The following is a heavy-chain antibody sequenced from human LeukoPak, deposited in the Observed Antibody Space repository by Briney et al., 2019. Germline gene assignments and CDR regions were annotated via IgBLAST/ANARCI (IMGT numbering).Heavy chain of an antibody. CDR3: ARRAPSHDFDD. J-gene: IGHJ4*02. CDR2: ISTTSGNI. CDR1: GFTFSSYW. Sequence: PGGSLRLSCAASGFTFSSYWMSWVRQAPGKGLEWVAAISTTSGNIYYADSVKGRFTISRDNAKNSLYLQMNSLRVEDTALYYCARRAPSHDFDDWGQGTLVTVSS. V-gene: IGHV3-21*01.